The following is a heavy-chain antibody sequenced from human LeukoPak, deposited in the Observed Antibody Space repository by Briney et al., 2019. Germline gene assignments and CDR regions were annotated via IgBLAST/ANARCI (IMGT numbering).Heavy chain of an antibody. CDR3: ARDVEYNRNDFYFDY. CDR2: IGGSGDNT. Sequence: GGSLRLSCAASGFTFSSYGMSWVRRAPGKGLEWVSGIGGSGDNTLYADSVKGRFTISRDNSKNTLYLQMNSLRAEDTAVYYCARDVEYNRNDFYFDYWGQGTLVTVSS. CDR1: GFTFSSYG. V-gene: IGHV3-23*01. D-gene: IGHD3-3*01. J-gene: IGHJ4*02.